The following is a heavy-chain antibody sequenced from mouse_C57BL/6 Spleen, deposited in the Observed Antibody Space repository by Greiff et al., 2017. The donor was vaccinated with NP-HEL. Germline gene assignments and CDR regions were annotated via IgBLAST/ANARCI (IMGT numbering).Heavy chain of an antibody. CDR1: GYTFTGYW. Sequence: QVQLQQSGAELMKPGASVKLSCKATGYTFTGYWIEWVKQRPGHGLEWIGEILPGSGSTNYNEKFKGKATFTADTSYNTAYMQLSSLTTEDSAIYYCSRRGIYYGNYGYFDVWGTGTTVTVAS. CDR3: SRRGIYYGNYGYFDV. D-gene: IGHD2-1*01. CDR2: ILPGSGST. V-gene: IGHV1-9*01. J-gene: IGHJ1*03.